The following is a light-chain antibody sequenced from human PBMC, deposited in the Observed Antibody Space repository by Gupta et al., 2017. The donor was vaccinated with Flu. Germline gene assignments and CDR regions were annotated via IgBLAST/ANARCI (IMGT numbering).Light chain of an antibody. CDR1: SGHSSYA. CDR2: LNSDGSH. V-gene: IGLV4-69*01. J-gene: IGLJ3*02. Sequence: QLVLTQSPSASASLGASVKLTCTLSSGHSSYAIAWHQQKPEKGPRYLMKLNSDGSHSKGDGIPDRFSVSSSGAERYLTISSLQSEDEADYYCQTWGTGIQVFGGGPKLTGL. CDR3: QTWGTGIQV.